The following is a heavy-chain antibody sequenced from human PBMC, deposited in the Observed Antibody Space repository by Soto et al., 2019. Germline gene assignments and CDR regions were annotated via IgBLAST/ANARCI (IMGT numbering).Heavy chain of an antibody. V-gene: IGHV3-11*01. D-gene: IGHD3-10*01. J-gene: IGHJ4*02. CDR2: ISSSGSNI. CDR1: GFTFSDYY. Sequence: QVQLVESGGGLVKPGGSLRLSCAASGFTFSDYYMSWIRQAPGKGLEWVSYISSSGSNIYYAGSVKGRFTISRDNDKNELYLQMNGLRAEDTAVYYCAGQRLWFGETRGYWGQGTLVTVSS. CDR3: AGQRLWFGETRGY.